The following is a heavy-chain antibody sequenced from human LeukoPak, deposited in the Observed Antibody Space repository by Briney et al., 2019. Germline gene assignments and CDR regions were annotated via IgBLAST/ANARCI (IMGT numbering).Heavy chain of an antibody. CDR3: ARAEQLAPSYYYYYYGMDV. CDR1: GFTFSTYW. D-gene: IGHD6-13*01. V-gene: IGHV3-74*01. J-gene: IGHJ6*02. CDR2: ISSDGSST. Sequence: PGGSLRLSCAASGFTFSTYWMHWVRQAPGKGLVWVSRISSDGSSTSYADSVKGRFTISRDNAKNTLYLQMNSLRAEDTAVYYCARAEQLAPSYYYYYYGMDVWGQGTTVTVSS.